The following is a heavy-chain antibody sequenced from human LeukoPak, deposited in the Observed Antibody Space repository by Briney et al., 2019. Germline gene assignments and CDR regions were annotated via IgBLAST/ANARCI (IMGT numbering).Heavy chain of an antibody. J-gene: IGHJ4*02. V-gene: IGHV3-74*01. CDR1: GFTFSSYW. D-gene: IGHD5-24*01. CDR3: AGRRRDGYNYSDY. Sequence: GGSLRLSCAVSGFTFSSYWMYWVRQAPGKGLVWVSRITSDGSSTFYADSVKGRFTISGDNAKNTLYLQMNSLRAEDTAVYYCAGRRRDGYNYSDYWGQGTLVTVSS. CDR2: ITSDGSST.